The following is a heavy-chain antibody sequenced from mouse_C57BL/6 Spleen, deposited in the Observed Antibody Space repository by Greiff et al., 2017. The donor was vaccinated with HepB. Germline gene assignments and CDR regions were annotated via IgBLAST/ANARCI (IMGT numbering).Heavy chain of an antibody. J-gene: IGHJ4*01. CDR2: IGPGSGSI. CDR1: GYTFTEDY. Sequence: QVKLQQSGAELVKPGASVKISCTASGYTFTEDYINWVQQRPEKGLEWIGKIGPGSGSIYYNEKVKGQATLSADKSSSTAYMQLSRLTSEDSAVYFCAREEDGGKRAYYYAMDYWGQGTSVTVSS. V-gene: IGHV1-77*01. CDR3: AREEDGGKRAYYYAMDY. D-gene: IGHD3-3*01.